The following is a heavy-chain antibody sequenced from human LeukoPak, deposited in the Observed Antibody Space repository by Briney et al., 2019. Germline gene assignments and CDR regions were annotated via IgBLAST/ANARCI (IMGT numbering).Heavy chain of an antibody. J-gene: IGHJ1*01. CDR1: GFTFRSYW. CDR2: IKEDGSEE. CDR3: ATDQDHGYFRQ. Sequence: GGSLRHSCAASGFTFRSYWMSWVRQAPGKKPEWVANIKEDGSEEYYDDSVRGRFTISRDNAKNTLYLDMNSLRAEDTAVFYCATDQDHGYFRQWGQGTLVTVSS. V-gene: IGHV3-7*01. D-gene: IGHD4-17*01.